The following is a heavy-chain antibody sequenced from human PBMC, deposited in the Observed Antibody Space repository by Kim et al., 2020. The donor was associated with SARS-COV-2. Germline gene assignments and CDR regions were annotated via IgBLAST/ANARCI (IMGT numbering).Heavy chain of an antibody. J-gene: IGHJ5*02. V-gene: IGHV7-4-1*02. Sequence: AQGFTGRFVFSLDTSVSTAYLQVSSLKAEDTAVYYCARVGRYGDKNWFDPWGQGTLVTVSS. D-gene: IGHD4-17*01. CDR3: ARVGRYGDKNWFDP.